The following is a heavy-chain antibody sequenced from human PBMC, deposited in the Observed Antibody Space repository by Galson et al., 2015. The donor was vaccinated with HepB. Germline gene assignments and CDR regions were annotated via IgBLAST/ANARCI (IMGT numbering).Heavy chain of an antibody. CDR2: IIPILGIA. V-gene: IGHV1-69*04. J-gene: IGHJ1*01. CDR3: ARDPMGIAAAARAEYFQH. Sequence: SVKVSCKASGGTFSSYTISWMRQAPGQGLEWMGRIIPILGIANYAQKFQGRVTITADKSTSTAYMELSSLRSEDTAVYYCARDPMGIAAAARAEYFQHWGQGTLVTVSS. D-gene: IGHD6-13*01. CDR1: GGTFSSYT.